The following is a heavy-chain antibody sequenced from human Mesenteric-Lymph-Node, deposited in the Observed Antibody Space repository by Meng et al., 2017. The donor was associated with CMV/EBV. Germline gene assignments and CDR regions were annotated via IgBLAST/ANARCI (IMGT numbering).Heavy chain of an antibody. CDR1: GGSFSGYY. CDR2: INHSGST. D-gene: IGHD3-9*01. Sequence: QVQVHQWGACRLKPSETLSVTCAVYGGSFSGYYWNWIRQSPEKGLEWIGEINHSGSTTYNPSFTSRIIISVDTSTNQISLNMSSVTAADTAVYYCARGSSYDILTGYFDYWGQGALVTVSS. CDR3: ARGSSYDILTGYFDY. V-gene: IGHV4-34*01. J-gene: IGHJ4*02.